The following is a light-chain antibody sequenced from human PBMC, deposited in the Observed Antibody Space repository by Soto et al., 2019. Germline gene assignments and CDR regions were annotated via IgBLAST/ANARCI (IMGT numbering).Light chain of an antibody. V-gene: IGKV3-11*01. CDR1: QSVSRF. J-gene: IGKJ4*01. Sequence: ETVLTQSPATLSLSPGERATLSCRGSQSVSRFFAWYQQKPGQAPRLLIYRVSNRATGVPARFSGSGSGTDFTLSISSLEPEDSGVYYCQQRFTWPLTFGGGTKVEIK. CDR3: QQRFTWPLT. CDR2: RVS.